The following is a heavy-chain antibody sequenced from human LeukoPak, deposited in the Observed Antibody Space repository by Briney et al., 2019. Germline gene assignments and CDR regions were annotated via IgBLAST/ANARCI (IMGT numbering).Heavy chain of an antibody. CDR3: ARDGGNYGGYVSYFDY. Sequence: GGSLRLSCAASGFTFSSYEMNWVRQAPGKGLEWVSYISTSSSTIYYAGSVKGRFTISRDNAKNSLFLQMNSLRAEDTAVYYCARDGGNYGGYVSYFDYWGQGTLVTVSS. D-gene: IGHD4-17*01. CDR1: GFTFSSYE. V-gene: IGHV3-48*03. J-gene: IGHJ4*02. CDR2: ISTSSSTI.